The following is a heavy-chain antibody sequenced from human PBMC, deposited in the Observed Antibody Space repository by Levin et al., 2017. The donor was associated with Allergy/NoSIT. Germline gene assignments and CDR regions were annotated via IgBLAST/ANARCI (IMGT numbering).Heavy chain of an antibody. CDR1: GGTFSSYA. J-gene: IGHJ3*02. D-gene: IGHD3-16*01. CDR3: EIIPGERDAFDI. Sequence: KISCKASGGTFSSYAISWVRQAPGQGLEWMGGIIPIFGTANYAQKFQGRVTITADESTSTAYMELSSLRSEDTAVYYCEIIPGERDAFDIWGQGTMVTVSS. V-gene: IGHV1-69*01. CDR2: IIPIFGTA.